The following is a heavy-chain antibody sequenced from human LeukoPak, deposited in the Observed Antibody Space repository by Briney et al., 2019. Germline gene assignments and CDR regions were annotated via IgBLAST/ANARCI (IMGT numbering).Heavy chain of an antibody. Sequence: GESLRLSCAASRFTVSTNYMNWVRPAPGKGLEWVSRVSGSGGSTYYADSVKGRFTISRDNSKDTLYLQMNSLRAEDTAVYYCAKVIIVVVPAAIGHDAFDIWGQGTMVTVSS. J-gene: IGHJ3*02. CDR2: VSGSGGST. CDR3: AKVIIVVVPAAIGHDAFDI. D-gene: IGHD2-2*02. V-gene: IGHV3-23*01. CDR1: RFTVSTNY.